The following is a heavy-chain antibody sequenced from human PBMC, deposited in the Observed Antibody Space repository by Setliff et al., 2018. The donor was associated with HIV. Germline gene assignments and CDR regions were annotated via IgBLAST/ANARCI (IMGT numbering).Heavy chain of an antibody. CDR2: ISYSGTT. V-gene: IGHV4-39*07. CDR1: GGSISSSSYY. Sequence: SETLSLTCSVSGGSISSSSYYWGWIRQPPGKGLEWIGFISYSGTTYYNPSLRSRVTVSVDTSKKHFSLNLSSVTAADTAVYYCARGLATSSRSSLVYWGQGILVTVSS. CDR3: ARGLATSSRSSLVY. J-gene: IGHJ4*02. D-gene: IGHD6-6*01.